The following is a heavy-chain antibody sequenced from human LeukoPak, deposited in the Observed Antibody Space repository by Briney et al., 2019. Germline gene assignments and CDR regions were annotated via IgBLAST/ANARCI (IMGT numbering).Heavy chain of an antibody. Sequence: SETLSLTCTVSGGSISSYYWSWIRQPPGKGLEWIGYIYYSGSTNYNPSLKSRVTISVDTSKNQFSLKLSSVTVADTAVYYCARAALNYYYGSGTYLNWFDPWGQGTLVTVSS. J-gene: IGHJ5*02. CDR1: GGSISSYY. CDR3: ARAALNYYYGSGTYLNWFDP. CDR2: IYYSGST. V-gene: IGHV4-59*01. D-gene: IGHD3-10*01.